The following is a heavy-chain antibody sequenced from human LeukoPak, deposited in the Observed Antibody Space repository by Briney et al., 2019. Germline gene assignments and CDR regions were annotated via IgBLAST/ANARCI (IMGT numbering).Heavy chain of an antibody. J-gene: IGHJ4*02. CDR2: IYTSGST. V-gene: IGHV4-4*07. CDR3: ARDVGGYNYGYSLDY. Sequence: PSETLSLTCTVSGGSISNYYWSWIRQPAGKGLEWIGRIYTSGSTSYNSSLKSRVTMSVGPSKNQFSLKLSSVTAADTAVYYCARDVGGYNYGYSLDYWGQGTLVSVSS. CDR1: GGSISNYY. D-gene: IGHD5-18*01.